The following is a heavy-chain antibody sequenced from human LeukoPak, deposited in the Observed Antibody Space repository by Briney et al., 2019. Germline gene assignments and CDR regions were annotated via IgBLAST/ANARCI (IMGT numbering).Heavy chain of an antibody. CDR1: GGSISSSNW. D-gene: IGHD3-22*01. Sequence: PSETLSLTCAVSGGSISSSNWWSWVRQPPGKGLEWIGEIYHSGSTNYNPSLKSRVTISVDKSKNQFSLKLSSVTAADTAVYYCAREGYYDSSGLDAFDIWGQGTMVTVSS. J-gene: IGHJ3*02. CDR3: AREGYYDSSGLDAFDI. CDR2: IYHSGST. V-gene: IGHV4-4*02.